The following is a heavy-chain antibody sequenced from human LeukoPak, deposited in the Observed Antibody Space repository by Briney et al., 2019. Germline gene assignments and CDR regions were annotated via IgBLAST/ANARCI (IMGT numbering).Heavy chain of an antibody. J-gene: IGHJ4*02. Sequence: SVKVSCKASGVTFSSYGITWVRQAPGQGLEWMGGIIPIFGKTNYAQKFQGRVTITADESTSTAYLEVNSLTSADTAMYYCARDYDSSGPQKNFFDFWGQGTLVTVSS. V-gene: IGHV1-69*13. D-gene: IGHD3-22*01. CDR2: IIPIFGKT. CDR1: GVTFSSYG. CDR3: ARDYDSSGPQKNFFDF.